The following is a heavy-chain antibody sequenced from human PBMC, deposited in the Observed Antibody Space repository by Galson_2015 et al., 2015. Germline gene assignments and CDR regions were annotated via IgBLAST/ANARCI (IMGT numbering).Heavy chain of an antibody. V-gene: IGHV1-69*01. CDR2: IIPIFRTA. Sequence: SVKVSCKASGGTFSSYAINWVRQAPGQGLEWVGAIIPIFRTANYAQKFQGRVTITADESTITAYMDLSSLRSEDTALYYCARAYCSCGSCYSGWQYYYFHMDVWGKGTTVTVSS. J-gene: IGHJ6*03. CDR1: GGTFSSYA. D-gene: IGHD2-15*01. CDR3: ARAYCSCGSCYSGWQYYYFHMDV.